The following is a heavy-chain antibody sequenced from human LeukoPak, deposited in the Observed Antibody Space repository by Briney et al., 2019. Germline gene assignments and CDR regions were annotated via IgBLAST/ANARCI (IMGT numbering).Heavy chain of an antibody. CDR2: ISSSSSYI. Sequence: PGGSLRLSCAASGFTFSSYSMNWVRQAPGKGLEWVSSISSSSSYIYYADSVKGRFTISRDTSKNTLYLQMNSLRAEDTAVYYCAKDSGVSGYYGSGSYYNGAFDYWGQGTLVTVSS. V-gene: IGHV3-21*06. CDR3: AKDSGVSGYYGSGSYYNGAFDY. CDR1: GFTFSSYS. J-gene: IGHJ4*02. D-gene: IGHD3-10*01.